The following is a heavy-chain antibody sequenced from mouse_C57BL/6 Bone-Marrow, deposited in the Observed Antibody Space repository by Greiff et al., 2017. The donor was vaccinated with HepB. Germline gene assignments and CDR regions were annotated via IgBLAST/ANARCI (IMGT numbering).Heavy chain of an antibody. CDR1: GFTFSSYA. CDR2: ISDGGSYT. J-gene: IGHJ4*01. D-gene: IGHD6-5*01. Sequence: DVMLVESGGGLVKPGGSLKLSCAASGFTFSSYAMSWVRQTPEKRLEWVATISDGGSYTYYPDNVKGRFTISRDNAKNNLYLQMSHLKSEDTAMYYWAREGSPYFRGAMEYWGQGTSVTGSS. V-gene: IGHV5-4*01. CDR3: AREGSPYFRGAMEY.